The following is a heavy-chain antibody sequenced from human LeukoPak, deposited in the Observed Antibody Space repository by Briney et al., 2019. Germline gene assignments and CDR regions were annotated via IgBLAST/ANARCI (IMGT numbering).Heavy chain of an antibody. J-gene: IGHJ6*03. V-gene: IGHV1-46*01. CDR1: GYTFTSYY. CDR3: ARDLIPDKYSRLPPSMYYMDV. D-gene: IGHD5-18*01. CDR2: INPSGGST. Sequence: GASVKVSCKASGYTFTSYYMHWVRQAPGQGLEWMGIINPSGGSTSYAQKFQGRVTMTRDMSTSTVYMELSSLRSEDTAVYYCARDLIPDKYSRLPPSMYYMDVWGKGTTVTVSS.